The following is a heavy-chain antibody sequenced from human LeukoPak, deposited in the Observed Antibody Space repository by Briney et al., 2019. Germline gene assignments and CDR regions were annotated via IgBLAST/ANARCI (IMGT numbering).Heavy chain of an antibody. CDR2: IWYGGSNK. V-gene: IGHV3-33*01. J-gene: IGHJ4*02. CDR1: GFTFGSYG. CDR3: ARDTKEVTTLDY. Sequence: GGSLRLSCAASGFTFGSYGMHWVRQAPGKGLEWVAVIWYGGSNKYYADSVKGRFTISRDNSKNTLYLQMNSLRAEDTAVYYCARDTKEVTTLDYWGQGTLVTVSS. D-gene: IGHD4-17*01.